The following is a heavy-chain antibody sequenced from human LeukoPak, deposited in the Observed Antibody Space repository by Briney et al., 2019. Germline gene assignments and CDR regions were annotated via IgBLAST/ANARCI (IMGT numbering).Heavy chain of an antibody. CDR2: ISYDGSNK. CDR3: ARKHGYSSSWYGLDYYYGMDV. D-gene: IGHD6-13*01. CDR1: GLKFDDAW. J-gene: IGHJ6*02. Sequence: PGGSLRLSCAISGLKFDDAWVTWVRQAPGKGLEWVAVISYDGSNKYYADSVKGRFTISRDNSKNTLYLQMNSLRAEDTAVYYCARKHGYSSSWYGLDYYYGMDVWGQGTTVTVSS. V-gene: IGHV3-30-3*01.